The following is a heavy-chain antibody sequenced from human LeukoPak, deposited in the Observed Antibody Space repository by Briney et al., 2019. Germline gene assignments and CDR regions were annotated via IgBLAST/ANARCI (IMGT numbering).Heavy chain of an antibody. J-gene: IGHJ4*02. D-gene: IGHD6-13*01. CDR3: ASLYSSSWYYFDY. Sequence: ASVKVSCKASGYTFTSYGISWVRQAPGQGLEWMGWISAYNGNTNYAQKFQGRVTITADKSTSTAYMELSSLRSEDTAVYYCASLYSSSWYYFDYWGQGTLVTVSS. CDR2: ISAYNGNT. CDR1: GYTFTSYG. V-gene: IGHV1-18*01.